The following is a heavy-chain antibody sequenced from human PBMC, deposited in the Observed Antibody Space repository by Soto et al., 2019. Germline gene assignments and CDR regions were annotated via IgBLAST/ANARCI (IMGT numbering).Heavy chain of an antibody. V-gene: IGHV1-18*01. CDR2: ISGYNGNT. Sequence: QVQLLQSGAEVKKPGASVTVSCKTSGYTFTRYGVSWVRQAPGQGLEWMGWISGYNGNTKEAHKFEGRVILTTDTAANTAHMELRSLTSNDTAVYYCARGSAYSTPWSFDSWGQGTLVTVSS. CDR1: GYTFTRYG. D-gene: IGHD2-8*01. J-gene: IGHJ4*02. CDR3: ARGSAYSTPWSFDS.